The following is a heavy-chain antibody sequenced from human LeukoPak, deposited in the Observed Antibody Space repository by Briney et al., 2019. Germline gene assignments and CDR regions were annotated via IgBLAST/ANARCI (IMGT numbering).Heavy chain of an antibody. CDR2: IYYSGST. V-gene: IGHV4-59*01. D-gene: IGHD6-13*01. J-gene: IGHJ4*02. CDR1: GGSISSYY. CDR3: AREAQGLIAAAGEFDY. Sequence: SETLSLTCTVSGGSISSYYWSWIRQPPGKGLEWIGYIYYSGSTNYNPSLKSRVTISVDTSKNQFSLKLSSVIAADTAVYYCAREAQGLIAAAGEFDYWGQGNLVTVSS.